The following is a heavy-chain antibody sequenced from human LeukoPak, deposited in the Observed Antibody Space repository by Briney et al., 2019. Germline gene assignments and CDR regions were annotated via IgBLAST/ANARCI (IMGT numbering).Heavy chain of an antibody. D-gene: IGHD3-10*01. CDR2: LSYDGNNK. V-gene: IGHV3-30*18. J-gene: IGHJ4*02. CDR3: AKGAPDYYGSGSYFFDY. Sequence: PGRSLRLSCAASGFTFSSHGMHWVRQAPGKGLDWVAVLSYDGNNKYYADSVKGRFTISRDNSKNTLYLQMDSLRAEDTAVYYCAKGAPDYYGSGSYFFDYWGQGTLVTVSS. CDR1: GFTFSSHG.